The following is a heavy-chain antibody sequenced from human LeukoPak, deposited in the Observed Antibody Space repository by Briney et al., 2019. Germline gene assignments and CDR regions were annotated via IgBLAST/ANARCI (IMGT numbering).Heavy chain of an antibody. Sequence: GGSLRLSRAASGFTFDDYAMHWVRQAPGKGLEWVSGISWNSGSIGYADSVKGRFTISRDNAKNSLYLQMNSLRAEDTALYYCAKGFSLYYDSSGYYDYWGQGTLVTVSS. D-gene: IGHD3-22*01. CDR2: ISWNSGSI. V-gene: IGHV3-9*01. CDR1: GFTFDDYA. CDR3: AKGFSLYYDSSGYYDY. J-gene: IGHJ4*02.